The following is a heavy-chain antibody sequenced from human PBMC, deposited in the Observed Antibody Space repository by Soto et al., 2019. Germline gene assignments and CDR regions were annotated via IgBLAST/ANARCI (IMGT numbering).Heavy chain of an antibody. V-gene: IGHV1-3*01. CDR2: INAGNGNT. Sequence: QVQLVQSGAEVKKPGASVKVSCKASGYTFTSYAMHWVRQDPGQRLEWMGWINAGNGNTKYSQKFQGRVTITRDTSASTAYMELSSLRSEDTAVYYCARDMGFGPSDYWGQGTLVTVSS. CDR1: GYTFTSYA. J-gene: IGHJ4*02. CDR3: ARDMGFGPSDY. D-gene: IGHD3-10*01.